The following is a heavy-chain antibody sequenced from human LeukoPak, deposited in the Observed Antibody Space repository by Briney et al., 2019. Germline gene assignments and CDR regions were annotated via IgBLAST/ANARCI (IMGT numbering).Heavy chain of an antibody. Sequence: PSETLSLTCAVSGGSISSSNWWSWVRQPPGKGLEWIGEIYHSGSTNYNPSLKSRVTISVDKSKNQFSLKLSSVTAADTAVYYCAGGIFGVAQNWFDPWGQGTLVTVSS. CDR1: GGSISSSNW. J-gene: IGHJ5*02. V-gene: IGHV4-4*02. D-gene: IGHD3-3*01. CDR3: AGGIFGVAQNWFDP. CDR2: IYHSGST.